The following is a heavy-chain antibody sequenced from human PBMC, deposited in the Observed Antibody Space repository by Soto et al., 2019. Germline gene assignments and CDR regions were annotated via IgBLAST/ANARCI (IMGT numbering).Heavy chain of an antibody. CDR1: GYSFTSYG. CDR2: VSAYNGDT. Sequence: QVQLVQSGAEVKKPGASVEVSCKASGYSFTSYGINWVRQAPGQGLEWMGWVSAYNGDTHHVQSLQGRVTMTTDASTRTAYLELRSLRPDDTAVYYCARAGDPPYYGMDVWGQGTTVTVCS. D-gene: IGHD7-27*01. CDR3: ARAGDPPYYGMDV. V-gene: IGHV1-18*01. J-gene: IGHJ6*02.